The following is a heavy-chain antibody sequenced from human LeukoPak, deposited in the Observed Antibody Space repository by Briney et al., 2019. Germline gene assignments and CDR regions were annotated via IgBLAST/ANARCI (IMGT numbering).Heavy chain of an antibody. D-gene: IGHD3-16*02. Sequence: GGSLRLSCAASGFTLSSYDMSWVRQAPGKGLEWVSAISGSGGSTYYADSVKGRFTISRDNSKNTLYLQMNSLRAEDTAVYYCAKAGILITFGGVILWGQGTLVTVSS. V-gene: IGHV3-23*01. J-gene: IGHJ4*02. CDR3: AKAGILITFGGVIL. CDR1: GFTLSSYD. CDR2: ISGSGGST.